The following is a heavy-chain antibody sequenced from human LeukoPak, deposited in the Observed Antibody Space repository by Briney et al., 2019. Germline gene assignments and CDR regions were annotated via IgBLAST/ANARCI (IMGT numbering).Heavy chain of an antibody. CDR3: ATYRVVVTNQDFVG. CDR2: FDPEDGEI. J-gene: IGHJ4*02. Sequence: ASVKVSCKVSGYTLTELSMHWVRQAPGKGLEWMGGFDPEDGEIIYAQKFQGRVTMTEDTSTDTAYMELSSLRSEDTAVYYCATYRVVVTNQDFVGWGQGTLVTVSS. V-gene: IGHV1-24*01. CDR1: GYTLTELS. D-gene: IGHD3-22*01.